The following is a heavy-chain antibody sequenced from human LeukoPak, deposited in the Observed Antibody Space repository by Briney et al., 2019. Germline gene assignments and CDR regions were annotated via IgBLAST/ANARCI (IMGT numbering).Heavy chain of an antibody. V-gene: IGHV3-21*01. J-gene: IGHJ4*02. D-gene: IGHD2-2*01. Sequence: PGGSLRLSCAASGFTFSSYSMNWARQAPGKGLEWVSSISSSSSYIYYADSVKGRFTISRDNAKNSLYLQMNSLRAEDTAVYYCARAFDVVVPADYWGQGTLVTVSS. CDR3: ARAFDVVVPADY. CDR1: GFTFSSYS. CDR2: ISSSSSYI.